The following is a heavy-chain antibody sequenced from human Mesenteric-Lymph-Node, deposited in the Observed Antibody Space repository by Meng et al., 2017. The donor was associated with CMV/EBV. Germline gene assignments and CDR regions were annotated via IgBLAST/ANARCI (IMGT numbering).Heavy chain of an antibody. D-gene: IGHD6-13*01. CDR3: ARGGQQPNSWYGY. J-gene: IGHJ4*02. Sequence: ASVKVSCKASGYTFTDYYMHWVRQAPGQGLEWMGWINPNNGGTNYAQKFQGRVTMTRDTSTSTVYMELSSLRSEDTAVYYCARGGQQPNSWYGYWGQGTLVTVSS. CDR2: INPNNGGT. CDR1: GYTFTDYY. V-gene: IGHV1-2*02.